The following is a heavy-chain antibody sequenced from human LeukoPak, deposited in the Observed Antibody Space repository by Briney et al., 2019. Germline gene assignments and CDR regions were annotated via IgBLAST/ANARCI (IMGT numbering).Heavy chain of an antibody. Sequence: SVKVSCKASGGTFSSYTISWVRQAPGQGLEWMGRIIPILGIANYAQKFQGRVTITADKSTSTAYMELSSLRSEDTAVYYCAREASNYGDYVYDDFHIWGQRTMVTVSS. CDR3: AREASNYGDYVYDDFHI. J-gene: IGHJ3*02. V-gene: IGHV1-69*04. CDR1: GGTFSSYT. CDR2: IIPILGIA. D-gene: IGHD4-17*01.